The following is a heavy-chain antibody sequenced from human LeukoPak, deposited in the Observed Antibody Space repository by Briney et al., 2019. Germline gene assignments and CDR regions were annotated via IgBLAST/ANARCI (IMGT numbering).Heavy chain of an antibody. CDR3: ARLQRCSSGYAIDY. D-gene: IGHD6-19*01. J-gene: IGHJ4*02. CDR2: IWANGSNK. Sequence: GKSLRLSCAASGFTFSSYGMHWVRQAPGKGLEWVAVIWANGSNKYYADSVKGRFTISRDNSKNTLYLQMNSLRVEDTAVYYCARLQRCSSGYAIDYWGQGTLVTVSS. CDR1: GFTFSSYG. V-gene: IGHV3-33*01.